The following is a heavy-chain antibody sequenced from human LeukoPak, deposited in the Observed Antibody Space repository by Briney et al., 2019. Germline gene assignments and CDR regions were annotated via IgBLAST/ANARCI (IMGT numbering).Heavy chain of an antibody. Sequence: GGSLRLSCAASGFTFSSYGMHWVRQAPGKGLEWVAVISYDGSNKYYADSVKGRFTISRDNSKNTLYLQMNSLRAEDTAVYYCARGRRREMATINYYYYGMDVWGQGTTVTVSS. J-gene: IGHJ6*02. D-gene: IGHD5-24*01. CDR2: ISYDGSNK. V-gene: IGHV3-30*03. CDR1: GFTFSSYG. CDR3: ARGRRREMATINYYYYGMDV.